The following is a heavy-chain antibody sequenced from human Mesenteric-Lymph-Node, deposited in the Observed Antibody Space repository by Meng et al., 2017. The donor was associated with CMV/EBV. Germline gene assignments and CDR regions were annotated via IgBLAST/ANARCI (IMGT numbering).Heavy chain of an antibody. D-gene: IGHD5-12*01. CDR1: GYTFTNYD. Sequence: ASVKVSCKASGYTFTNYDINWVRQATGQGLEWMGWINPKSGYTNYAQKFQGRVTMTRDTSISTVYLDLSGLKSDDTAVYYCARGMATGNWGQGTLVTVSS. V-gene: IGHV1-2*02. CDR2: INPKSGYT. J-gene: IGHJ4*02. CDR3: ARGMATGN.